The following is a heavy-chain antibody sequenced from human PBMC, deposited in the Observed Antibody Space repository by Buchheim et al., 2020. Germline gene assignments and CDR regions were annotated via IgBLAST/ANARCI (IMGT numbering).Heavy chain of an antibody. CDR2: ISYDGSNK. D-gene: IGHD5-12*01. J-gene: IGHJ6*02. CDR3: ARDPRPSGYVLYYYYGMDV. CDR1: GFTFSSYA. Sequence: QVQLVESGGGVVQPGRSLRLSCAASGFTFSSYAMHWVRQAPGKGLEWVAVISYDGSNKYYADSVKGRFTISRDNSKNTLYLQMNSLRAEDTAVYYCARDPRPSGYVLYYYYGMDVWGQGTT. V-gene: IGHV3-30-3*01.